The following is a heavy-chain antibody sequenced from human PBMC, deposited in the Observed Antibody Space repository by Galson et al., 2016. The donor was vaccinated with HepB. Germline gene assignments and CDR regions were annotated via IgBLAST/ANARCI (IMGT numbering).Heavy chain of an antibody. V-gene: IGHV3-23*01. CDR3: AKVRGVIAGGSALDY. CDR1: GFTFSSNA. J-gene: IGHJ4*02. Sequence: SLRLSCAASGFTFSSNAMTWVRQAPGKGLEWVSSISGSGTYYADSVKGRFTISRDNSKNALYLQMNSLRVDDTAVYFCAKVRGVIAGGSALDYWGQGTLVTVS. CDR2: ISGSGT. D-gene: IGHD1-26*01.